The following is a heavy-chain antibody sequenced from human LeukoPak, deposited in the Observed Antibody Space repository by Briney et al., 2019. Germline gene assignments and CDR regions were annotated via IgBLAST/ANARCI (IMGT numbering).Heavy chain of an antibody. D-gene: IGHD1-26*01. V-gene: IGHV4-39*02. Sequence: SETLSLTCTVSGGSISSSSYYWGWIRQPPGKGLEWIGSIYYSGSTYYNPSLKSRVTISADTSKNQFSLKPSSVTAADTAVYYCARDPHSGSYFPYRGYYYGMDVWGQGTPVTVSS. CDR1: GGSISSSSYY. CDR2: IYYSGST. CDR3: ARDPHSGSYFPYRGYYYGMDV. J-gene: IGHJ6*02.